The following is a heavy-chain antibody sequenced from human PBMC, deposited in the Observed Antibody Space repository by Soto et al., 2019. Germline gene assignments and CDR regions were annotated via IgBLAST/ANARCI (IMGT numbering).Heavy chain of an antibody. Sequence: PGGSLRLSCAASGFTVMTNDMSWVRQATGKGLEWIALIHRVENSKYSDSTYYADSVRDRFTISRDNSKNTVDLQMNDLSAEDTAMYYCARDGSGPFDYWGQGSLVTVSS. J-gene: IGHJ4*02. V-gene: IGHV3-66*01. CDR2: IHRVENSKYSDST. CDR3: ARDGSGPFDY. D-gene: IGHD6-19*01. CDR1: GFTVMTND.